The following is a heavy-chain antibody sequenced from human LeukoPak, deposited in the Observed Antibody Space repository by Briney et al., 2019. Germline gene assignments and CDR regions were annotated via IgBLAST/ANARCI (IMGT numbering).Heavy chain of an antibody. D-gene: IGHD3-22*01. CDR3: ARRSGYLDY. V-gene: IGHV3-23*01. Sequence: PGGSLRLSCAASGFTFSSYAMSWVRQAPGKGLEWVSAISGSGGSTYYADSVKGRFTISRDDSKNTLYLQMSSLRAEDTAVYFCARRSGYLDYWGQGTLVTVSS. J-gene: IGHJ4*02. CDR1: GFTFSSYA. CDR2: ISGSGGST.